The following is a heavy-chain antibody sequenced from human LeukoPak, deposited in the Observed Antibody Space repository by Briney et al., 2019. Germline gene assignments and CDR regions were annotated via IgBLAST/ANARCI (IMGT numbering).Heavy chain of an antibody. D-gene: IGHD2-2*01. V-gene: IGHV4-30-4*08. CDR1: GGSISSGDYY. CDR2: IYYSGST. Sequence: PSQTLSLTCTVAGGSISSGDYYWSWIRQPPGKGLEWIGYIYYSGSTYYNPSLKSRVTISVDTSKNQFSLKLSSVTAADTAVYYCAGGVPAAPDDAFDIWGQGTMVTVSS. CDR3: AGGVPAAPDDAFDI. J-gene: IGHJ3*02.